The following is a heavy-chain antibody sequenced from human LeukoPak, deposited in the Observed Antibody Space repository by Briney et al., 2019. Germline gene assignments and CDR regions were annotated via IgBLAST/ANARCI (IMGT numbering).Heavy chain of an antibody. V-gene: IGHV4-31*03. CDR3: ARAEVGHQLLPEGYFDY. Sequence: PSETLSLTCTVSGGSISSGGYYWSWIRQHPGKGLECIGYIYYSGSTYYNPSLKSRVTISVDTSKNQFSLKLSSVTAADTAVYYCARAEVGHQLLPEGYFDYWGQGTLVTVSP. D-gene: IGHD2-2*01. J-gene: IGHJ4*02. CDR2: IYYSGST. CDR1: GGSISSGGYY.